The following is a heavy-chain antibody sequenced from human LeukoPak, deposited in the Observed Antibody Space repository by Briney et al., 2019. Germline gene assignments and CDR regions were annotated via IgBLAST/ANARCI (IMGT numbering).Heavy chain of an antibody. CDR1: GFTFSGYA. V-gene: IGHV3-23*01. J-gene: IGHJ4*02. D-gene: IGHD3-3*01. CDR3: AKGRDFTVTKYYFDY. Sequence: GGSLRLSCAASGFTFSGYAMSWVRQAPGKGLEWVSAISGSNDNAYYADSVKGRFTISGDSSKNTLYLQMNSLRAEDTAVYYCAKGRDFTVTKYYFDYWGQGTLVTVSS. CDR2: ISGSNDNA.